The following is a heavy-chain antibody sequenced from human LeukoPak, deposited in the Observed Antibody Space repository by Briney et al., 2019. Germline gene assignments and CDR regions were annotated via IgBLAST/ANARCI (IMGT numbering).Heavy chain of an antibody. CDR2: INHSGST. CDR3: ARGRIFGVAPYGMDV. CDR1: GGSISSYY. J-gene: IGHJ6*02. V-gene: IGHV4-34*01. D-gene: IGHD3-3*02. Sequence: PSETLSLTCTVSGGSISSYYWSWIRQPPGKGLEWIGEINHSGSTNYNPSLKSRVTISVDTSKNQFSLKLSSVTAADTAVYYCARGRIFGVAPYGMDVWGQGTTVTVSS.